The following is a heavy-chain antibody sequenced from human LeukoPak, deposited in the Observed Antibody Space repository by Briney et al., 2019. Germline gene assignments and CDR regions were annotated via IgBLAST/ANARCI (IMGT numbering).Heavy chain of an antibody. Sequence: HPGGSLRLSCVASGFTVSSNYMTWVRQAPGKGLEWVSVIYSGGSTYYADSVKGRFTLSRDNSKNMLYLQMNSLRAEDTAVYYCARSGDILTGYYPYDYWGRGTLVTVSS. D-gene: IGHD3-9*01. CDR1: GFTVSSNY. CDR3: ARSGDILTGYYPYDY. J-gene: IGHJ4*02. V-gene: IGHV3-53*01. CDR2: IYSGGST.